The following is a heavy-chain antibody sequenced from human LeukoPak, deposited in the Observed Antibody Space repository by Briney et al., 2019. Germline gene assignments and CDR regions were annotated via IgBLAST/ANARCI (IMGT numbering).Heavy chain of an antibody. CDR2: FDPEDGET. J-gene: IGHJ4*02. CDR1: GYTLTELS. Sequence: ASVKVSCKVSGYTLTELSMHWVRQAPGKGLEWMGGFDPEDGETIYAQKFQGRVTMTRDTSTSTVYMELSSLRSEDTAVYYCARSNELLSHFDYWGQGTLVTVSS. D-gene: IGHD2-2*01. V-gene: IGHV1-24*01. CDR3: ARSNELLSHFDY.